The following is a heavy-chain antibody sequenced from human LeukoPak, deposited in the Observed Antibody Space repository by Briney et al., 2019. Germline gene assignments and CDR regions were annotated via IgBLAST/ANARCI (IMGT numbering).Heavy chain of an antibody. J-gene: IGHJ4*02. CDR2: IYTSGST. CDR1: GGSISSYY. CDR3: ARVAMAENYYDSSGYFDC. D-gene: IGHD3-22*01. V-gene: IGHV4-4*07. Sequence: PSETLSLTCTVSGGSISSYYWSWIRQPAGKGLEWIGRIYTSGSTNYNPSLKSRVTMSVDTSKNQFSLKLSSVTAADTAVYYCARVAMAENYYDSSGYFDCWGQGTLVTVSS.